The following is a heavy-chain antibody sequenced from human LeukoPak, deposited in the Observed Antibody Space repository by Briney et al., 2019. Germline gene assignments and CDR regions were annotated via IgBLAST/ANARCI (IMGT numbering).Heavy chain of an antibody. CDR3: ASRATVTTDRFWFDP. V-gene: IGHV3-53*01. CDR2: VYSGGSS. J-gene: IGHJ5*02. Sequence: GGSLRLSCAASGFTVSSNSMNWVRQAPGKGLEWVSVVYSGGSSSYADSVKGRFTISRDNSKNTLYLQMNSLRAKDTAVYYCASRATVTTDRFWFDPWGQGTLVTVSS. D-gene: IGHD4-11*01. CDR1: GFTVSSNS.